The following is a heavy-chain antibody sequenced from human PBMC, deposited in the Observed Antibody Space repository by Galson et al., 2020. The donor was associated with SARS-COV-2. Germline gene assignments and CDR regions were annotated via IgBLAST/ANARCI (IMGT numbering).Heavy chain of an antibody. CDR2: ISSSSSYP. Sequence: GESLKISCAASGFTFSDYYMSWIRQAPGKGLEWVSYISSSSSYPNYADSVKGRFTISRDNAKNSLYLQMNSLRAEDTAVYYCARDWGGGYYGNWFDPWGQGTLVTVSS. V-gene: IGHV3-11*06. D-gene: IGHD1-26*01. CDR1: GFTFSDYY. CDR3: ARDWGGGYYGNWFDP. J-gene: IGHJ5*02.